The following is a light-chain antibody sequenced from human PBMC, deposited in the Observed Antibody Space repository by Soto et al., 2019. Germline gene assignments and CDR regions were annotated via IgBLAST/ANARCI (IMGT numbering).Light chain of an antibody. V-gene: IGLV2-11*01. CDR1: SSDVGGYNY. Sequence: QSALTQPRSVSGSPGQSVTISCTGTSSDVGGYNYVSWYLQHPGKAPKLMIYDVIKRPSGVADRFSGSKSGNTASLTISGIQAEDEADYYCCSYAGTYVVFGGGTKLTVL. J-gene: IGLJ2*01. CDR2: DVI. CDR3: CSYAGTYVV.